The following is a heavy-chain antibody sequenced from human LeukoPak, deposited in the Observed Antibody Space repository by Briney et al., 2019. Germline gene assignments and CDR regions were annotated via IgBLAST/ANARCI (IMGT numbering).Heavy chain of an antibody. D-gene: IGHD3-10*01. CDR1: GFTFSSYA. CDR2: ISYDGSNK. Sequence: GRSLRLSCAASGFTFSSYAMHWVRQAPGKGLEWVAVISYDGSNKYYADSVKGRFTISRDNSKNTLYLQMNSLRAEDTAVYYCGKDYGSGGNWFDPWGQGTLSPSPQ. V-gene: IGHV3-30*04. CDR3: GKDYGSGGNWFDP. J-gene: IGHJ5*02.